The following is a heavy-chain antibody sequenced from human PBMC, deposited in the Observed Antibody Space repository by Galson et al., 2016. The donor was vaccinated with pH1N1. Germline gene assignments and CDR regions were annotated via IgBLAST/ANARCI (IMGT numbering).Heavy chain of an antibody. D-gene: IGHD4-17*01. CDR2: IKSKTDGGTT. Sequence: SLRLSCAASGFTFSNAWMGWVRQAPGKGLEWVGRIKSKTDGGTTDYAAPVKGRFTISRDDSKITLYLQMNSLKTEDTAVYYCTTDRDYGDYLGGMDVWGQGTTVTVSS. CDR1: GFTFSNAW. J-gene: IGHJ6*02. CDR3: TTDRDYGDYLGGMDV. V-gene: IGHV3-15*01.